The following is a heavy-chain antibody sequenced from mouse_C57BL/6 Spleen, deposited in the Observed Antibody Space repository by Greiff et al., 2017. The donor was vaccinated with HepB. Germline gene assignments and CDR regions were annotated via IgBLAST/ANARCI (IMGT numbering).Heavy chain of an antibody. Sequence: DVMLVESGGGLVQPGGSLSLSCAASGFTFTDYYMSWVRQPPGKALEWLGFIRNKANGYTTEYSASVKGRFTISRDNSQSILYLQMNALRAEDSATYYCARSSTVVRAMDYWGQGTSVTVSS. D-gene: IGHD1-1*01. V-gene: IGHV7-3*01. CDR1: GFTFTDYY. CDR3: ARSSTVVRAMDY. J-gene: IGHJ4*01. CDR2: IRNKANGYTT.